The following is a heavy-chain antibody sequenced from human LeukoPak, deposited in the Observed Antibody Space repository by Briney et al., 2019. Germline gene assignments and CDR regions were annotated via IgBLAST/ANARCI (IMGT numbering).Heavy chain of an antibody. CDR2: ISAYNGNT. D-gene: IGHD2-2*01. Sequence: GASVKVSCKASGYTFTSYGISWVRQAPGQGLEWMGWISAYNGNTNYAQKLQGRVTMTTDTSTSTAYMELRSLRSDDTAVYYCARTGYCSSTSCHDAFDIWGQGTMVTVSS. CDR1: GYTFTSYG. CDR3: ARTGYCSSTSCHDAFDI. V-gene: IGHV1-18*01. J-gene: IGHJ3*02.